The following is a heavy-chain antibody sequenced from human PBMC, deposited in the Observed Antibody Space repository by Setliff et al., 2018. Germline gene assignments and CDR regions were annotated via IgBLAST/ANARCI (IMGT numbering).Heavy chain of an antibody. D-gene: IGHD3-10*01. J-gene: IGHJ6*03. CDR1: GGSISHHY. V-gene: IGHV4-59*11. CDR3: ARALLWFGEGMDV. Sequence: ASETLSLTCTVSGGSISHHYWSWIRQPPGKGLEWVGYMYNSGNTNYNPSLRRRVAISVDKSKNQFSLKLSSVTAADTAVYYCARALLWFGEGMDVWGKGTTVTVS. CDR2: MYNSGNT.